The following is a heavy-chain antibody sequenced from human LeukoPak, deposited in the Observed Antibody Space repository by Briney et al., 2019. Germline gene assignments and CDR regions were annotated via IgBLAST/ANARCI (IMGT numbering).Heavy chain of an antibody. Sequence: GGSLRLSCAASGFTFSSYWTHWVRQAPGKELVWVSRISPDGSDTSYADSVKGRFTISRDNAKNTVFLQMNSLRAEDTALYYCGKTSTSCCDYWGQGTLVTVSS. D-gene: IGHD2-2*01. CDR3: GKTSTSCCDY. CDR2: ISPDGSDT. CDR1: GFTFSSYW. J-gene: IGHJ4*02. V-gene: IGHV3-74*01.